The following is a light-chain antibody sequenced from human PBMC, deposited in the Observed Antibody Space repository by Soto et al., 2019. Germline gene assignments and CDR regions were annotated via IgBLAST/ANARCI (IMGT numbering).Light chain of an antibody. J-gene: IGKJ1*01. CDR1: QSVSSY. Sequence: EIVLTQSPATLSLSPGERATLSCRASQSVSSYLAWYQQKPGQAPRLLIYDASNRATGIPARFSGSGSGTDVTLTISRLEPEDFAVYYCQQRSNWPPWTFGQGAKVAIK. CDR3: QQRSNWPPWT. V-gene: IGKV3-11*01. CDR2: DAS.